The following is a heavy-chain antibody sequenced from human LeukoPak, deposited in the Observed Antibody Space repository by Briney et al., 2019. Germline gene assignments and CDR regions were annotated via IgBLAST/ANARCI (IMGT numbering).Heavy chain of an antibody. J-gene: IGHJ3*02. CDR1: GFSLSSYY. Sequence: GGSLRLSCAASGFSLSSYYMHWLRQAPGKGLEGVANIKEDSSEKNSADSVKGRFTISRDNAKPSVYLQMSSLRAEDTAVYYCSRGANWVDFDTWGQGTMVTVSS. D-gene: IGHD2-15*01. CDR2: IKEDSSEK. V-gene: IGHV3-7*04. CDR3: SRGANWVDFDT.